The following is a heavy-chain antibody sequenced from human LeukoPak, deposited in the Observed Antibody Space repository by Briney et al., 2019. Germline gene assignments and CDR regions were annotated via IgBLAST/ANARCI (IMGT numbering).Heavy chain of an antibody. CDR2: ISSSSSYI. Sequence: GGSLRLSCAASGFTFSSYSMNWVRQAPGKGLEWVSSISSSSSYIYYADSVKGRFTISRDNSKNTLSLQMNSLRAEDTAVYYCARGGYYNILTAFRSTFLGFDYWGQGTLVTVSS. V-gene: IGHV3-21*01. CDR3: ARGGYYNILTAFRSTFLGFDY. J-gene: IGHJ4*02. CDR1: GFTFSSYS. D-gene: IGHD3-9*01.